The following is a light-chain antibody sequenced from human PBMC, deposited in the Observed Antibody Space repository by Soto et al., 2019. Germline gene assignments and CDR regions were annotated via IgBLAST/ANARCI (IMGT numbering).Light chain of an antibody. CDR2: EVS. CDR3: NSYTTTSTYA. V-gene: IGLV2-14*01. J-gene: IGLJ1*01. CDR1: STDTGSYNY. Sequence: QSVLTQPASVSGSPGQSITISCTGTSTDTGSYNYVSWYQQHPGKAPKLMIYEVSNRPSGVSNRFSGSKSGNTASLTISGLQAEDEADYYCNSYTTTSTYAFGTGTKVTVL.